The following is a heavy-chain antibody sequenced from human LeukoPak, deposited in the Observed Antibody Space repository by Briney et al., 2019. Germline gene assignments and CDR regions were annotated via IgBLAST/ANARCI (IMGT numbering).Heavy chain of an antibody. V-gene: IGHV3-7*01. CDR1: KFTFSKYW. D-gene: IGHD4-23*01. CDR2: IKQDGSEK. CDR3: AKDFNGGNFDY. Sequence: GGSLRLPCAVSKFTFSKYWMSWVRQAPGKGLEWVANIKQDGSEKSYADSVRGRFTISRDNAKNSLYLQMNSLRAEDTAVYYCAKDFNGGNFDYWGQGTLVTVSS. J-gene: IGHJ4*02.